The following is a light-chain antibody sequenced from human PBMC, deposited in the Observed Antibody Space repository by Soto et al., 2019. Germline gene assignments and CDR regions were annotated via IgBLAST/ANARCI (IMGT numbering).Light chain of an antibody. CDR2: EVN. CDR1: SSDVGAYNF. V-gene: IGLV2-8*01. Sequence: QAVLTQSPSASGSPGQSVTISCTGTSSDVGAYNFVSWYQQHPGKAPRLMIYEVNKRLSGVPDRFSGSKSGYTASLTVSGLQSEDEADYYCSSYSGSSILVFGGGTQLTVL. CDR3: SSYSGSSILV. J-gene: IGLJ2*01.